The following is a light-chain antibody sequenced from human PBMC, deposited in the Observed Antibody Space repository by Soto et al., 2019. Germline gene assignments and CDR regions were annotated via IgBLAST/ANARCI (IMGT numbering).Light chain of an antibody. Sequence: EVVMTQSPLSLPVTLGQPASSACSSSERLVHSDGNTYLSWFQQRPGQSPRRLIYQVSHRDSGVPDRFSGGGSGTDFTLKISRVEAEDVGAYYCMQGTHWPQTFGQGTKVDIK. J-gene: IGKJ1*01. CDR3: MQGTHWPQT. V-gene: IGKV2-30*02. CDR1: ERLVHSDGNTY. CDR2: QVS.